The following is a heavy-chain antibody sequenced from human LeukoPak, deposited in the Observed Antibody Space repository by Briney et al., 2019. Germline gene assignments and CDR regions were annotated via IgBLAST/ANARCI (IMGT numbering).Heavy chain of an antibody. CDR1: GFTFSSYA. D-gene: IGHD4-17*01. CDR3: AKDGKPTVTTFPTKYYYYGMDI. J-gene: IGHJ6*02. CDR2: ISGSGGST. V-gene: IGHV3-23*01. Sequence: GGSLRLSCAASGFTFSSYAMSWVRQAPGKGLEWVSAISGSGGSTYYVDSVKGRFTISRDNSKNTLYLQMNSLRAEDTAVYYCAKDGKPTVTTFPTKYYYYGMDIWGQGTTVTVSS.